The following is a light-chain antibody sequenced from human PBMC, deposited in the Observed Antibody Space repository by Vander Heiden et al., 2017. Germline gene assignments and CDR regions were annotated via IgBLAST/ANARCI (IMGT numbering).Light chain of an antibody. CDR2: RNN. J-gene: IGLJ1*01. V-gene: IGLV1-47*01. CDR3: AAWDDSLSGLYV. Sequence: VTTSCSGSSSNIGSNYVYWYQQLPGTAPKLLIYRNNQRPSGVPDRFSGSKSGTSASLAISGLRSEDEADYYCAAWDDSLSGLYVFGTGTKVTVL. CDR1: SSNIGSNY.